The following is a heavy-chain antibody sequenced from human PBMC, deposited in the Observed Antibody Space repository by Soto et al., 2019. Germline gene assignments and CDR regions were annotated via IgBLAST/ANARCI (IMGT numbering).Heavy chain of an antibody. CDR2: IYYSGST. CDR1: GGSISSRGYY. J-gene: IGHJ4*02. V-gene: IGHV4-39*02. CDR3: ARDKITGLFDY. Sequence: PSETLSLTCTVSGGSISSRGYYWGWIRQPPGKGLEWIGTIYYSGSTYYKPSLKSRVTISVDTSKNQFSLKLASVTAADTAVYYCARDKITGLFDYWGQGTLVTVSS. D-gene: IGHD2-8*02.